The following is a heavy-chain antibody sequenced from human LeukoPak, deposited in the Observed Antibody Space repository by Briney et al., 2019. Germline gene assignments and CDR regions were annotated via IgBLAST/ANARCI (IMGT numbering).Heavy chain of an antibody. Sequence: PSETLSLTCTVSGGSISSSSYYWSWIRQPPGKGLEWIGSIYYSGSTYYNPSLKSRVTISVDTSKNQFSLKLSSVTAADTAVYYCAREDIITNAFDIWGQGTMVTVSS. V-gene: IGHV4-39*07. CDR3: AREDIITNAFDI. CDR2: IYYSGST. CDR1: GGSISSSSYY. J-gene: IGHJ3*02.